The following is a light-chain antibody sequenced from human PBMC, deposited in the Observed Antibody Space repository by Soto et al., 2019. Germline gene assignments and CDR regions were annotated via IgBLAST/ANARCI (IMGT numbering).Light chain of an antibody. CDR1: SSDVGGYNY. CDR2: EVS. V-gene: IGLV2-8*01. CDR3: RSYAGSNNVV. J-gene: IGLJ2*01. Sequence: QSALTQPPSASGSPGQSVTISCTGTSSDVGGYNYVSWYQQHPGKAPKLMIYEVSKRPSGVPDRFSGSKSGNTASLTVSGLQAEDEADYYCRSYAGSNNVVFGGGTKVNVL.